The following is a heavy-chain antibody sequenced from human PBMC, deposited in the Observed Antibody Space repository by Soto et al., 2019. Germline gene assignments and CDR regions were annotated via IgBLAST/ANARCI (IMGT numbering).Heavy chain of an antibody. CDR3: ARGSDYYDSSGWAFDI. Sequence: GASVKVSCKASGGTFSSYAISWVRQAPGQGLEWMGGIIPIFGTANYAQKFQGRVTITADESTSTAHMELSSLRSEDTAVYYCARGSDYYDSSGWAFDIWGQGTMVTVSS. D-gene: IGHD3-22*01. CDR1: GGTFSSYA. CDR2: IIPIFGTA. J-gene: IGHJ3*02. V-gene: IGHV1-69*13.